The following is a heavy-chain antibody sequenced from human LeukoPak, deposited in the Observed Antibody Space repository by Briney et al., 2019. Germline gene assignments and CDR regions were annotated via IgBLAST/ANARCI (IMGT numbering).Heavy chain of an antibody. CDR2: MYSGGST. CDR1: GLTVSSNY. J-gene: IGHJ4*02. Sequence: GGSLRLSCAASGLTVSSNYMSWVRQAPGKGLEGVSVMYSGGSTYYADSVNRRFTISRDNSKNTLYLQMNSLRAEDTAVYYCARASYYYDSSGYYPHYWGQGTLVTVSS. V-gene: IGHV3-66*02. CDR3: ARASYYYDSSGYYPHY. D-gene: IGHD3-22*01.